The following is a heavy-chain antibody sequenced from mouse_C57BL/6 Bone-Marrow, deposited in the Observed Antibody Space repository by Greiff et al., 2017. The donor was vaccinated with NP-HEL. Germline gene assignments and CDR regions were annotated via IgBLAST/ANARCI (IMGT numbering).Heavy chain of an antibody. CDR1: GYTFTDYN. V-gene: IGHV1-18*01. Sequence: EVQLQQSGPELVKPGASVKITCKASGYTFTDYNMDWVKQSHGKSLEWIGDINPNNGGTIYNQKFKGKATLTVDKSSSTAYMERRSLTSEDTAVYYCATYSFDYWGQGTTLTVSS. CDR3: ATYSFDY. J-gene: IGHJ2*01. CDR2: INPNNGGT.